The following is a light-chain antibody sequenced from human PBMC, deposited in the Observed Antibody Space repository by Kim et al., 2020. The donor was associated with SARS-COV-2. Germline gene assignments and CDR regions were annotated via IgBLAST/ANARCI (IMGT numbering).Light chain of an antibody. Sequence: ASTGGRVTITCRASQGISSYLAWCQQKPGKAPKRLIYAASTLQSGVPSRFGGSGSGTDFTLTISCLQSEDFATYYCQQYYSYPLTFGGGTKVDIK. CDR2: AAS. J-gene: IGKJ4*01. V-gene: IGKV1-8*01. CDR3: QQYYSYPLT. CDR1: QGISSY.